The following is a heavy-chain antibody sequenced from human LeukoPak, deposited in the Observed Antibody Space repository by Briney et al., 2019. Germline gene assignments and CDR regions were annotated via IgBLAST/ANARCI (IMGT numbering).Heavy chain of an antibody. Sequence: GASVKVSCKASGYTFTSYYMHWVRQAPGQGLEWMGIINPSGGSTSYAQKFQGRVTMTRDTSTSTVYMELSSLRSEDTAVYYCARYNKAEAAAGTGGVDYWGQGTLVTVSS. V-gene: IGHV1-46*01. CDR1: GYTFTSYY. CDR3: ARYNKAEAAAGTGGVDY. J-gene: IGHJ4*02. D-gene: IGHD6-13*01. CDR2: INPSGGST.